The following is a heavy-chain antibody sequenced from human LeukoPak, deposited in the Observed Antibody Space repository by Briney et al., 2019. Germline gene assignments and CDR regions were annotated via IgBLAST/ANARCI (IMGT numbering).Heavy chain of an antibody. J-gene: IGHJ6*04. D-gene: IGHD6-19*01. V-gene: IGHV1-2*04. Sequence: ASVKVSRKASGYTFTGYYMHWVRQAPGQGLEWMGWINPNSGGTNYAQKFQGWVTMTRDTSISTAYMELSRLRSDDTAVYYCARGIAVAGGYYYYGMDVWGKGTTVTVSS. CDR3: ARGIAVAGGYYYYGMDV. CDR2: INPNSGGT. CDR1: GYTFTGYY.